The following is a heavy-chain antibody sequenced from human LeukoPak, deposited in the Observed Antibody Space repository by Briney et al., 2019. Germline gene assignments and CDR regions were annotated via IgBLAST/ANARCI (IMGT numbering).Heavy chain of an antibody. V-gene: IGHV3-23*01. D-gene: IGHD3-22*01. CDR2: ISGSGGST. J-gene: IGHJ4*02. Sequence: GGSLRLSCAASGFTFTNNAMTWVRQAPGKGLEWVSSISGSGGSTDYTDSVRGRFTISRDNSKNTLYLQMNSLRVEDTAVYYCGKKYYCDMSHFYRDVADSWGQGTLVTVSS. CDR3: GKKYYCDMSHFYRDVADS. CDR1: GFTFTNNA.